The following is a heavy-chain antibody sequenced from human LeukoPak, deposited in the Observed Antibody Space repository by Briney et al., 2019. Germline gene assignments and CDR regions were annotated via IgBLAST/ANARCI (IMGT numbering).Heavy chain of an antibody. J-gene: IGHJ4*02. D-gene: IGHD1-26*01. CDR1: GGSFSGYY. Sequence: PSETLSLTCAVYGGSFSGYYWSWVRQPPGKGLEWMGEINHSGSTNYNPSLKSRGTISVDTSKNPFSLKLSSVTAADTAVYYCARGPPSTSGSYYPFDYWGQGTLVTVSS. CDR2: INHSGST. CDR3: ARGPPSTSGSYYPFDY. V-gene: IGHV4-34*01.